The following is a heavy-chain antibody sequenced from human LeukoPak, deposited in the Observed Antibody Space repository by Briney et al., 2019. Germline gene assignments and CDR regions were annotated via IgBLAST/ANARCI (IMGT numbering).Heavy chain of an antibody. CDR2: IYSDGKT. CDR1: GFTVSNSF. D-gene: IGHD3-16*01. V-gene: IGHV3-53*01. CDR3: ARVAFRGDRGNFFDY. Sequence: PGGSLRLSCAASGFTVSNSFMSWVRQAPGKGLEWVSIIYSDGKTYYPDSEKGRFTISRDISKNMVYLQVNSLRAEDTAVYYCARVAFRGDRGNFFDYWGQGTLVTVSS. J-gene: IGHJ4*02.